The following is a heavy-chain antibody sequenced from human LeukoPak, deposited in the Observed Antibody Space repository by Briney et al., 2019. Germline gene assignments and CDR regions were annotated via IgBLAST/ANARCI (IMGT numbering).Heavy chain of an antibody. J-gene: IGHJ4*02. Sequence: GASVKVSCKASVGTFSSYAISWVRQAPGQGLEWMGRIIPILGIANYAQKFQGRVTITADKSTSTAYMELSSLRSEDTAVYYCARGMAAHSYGDYWGQGTLVTVSS. CDR1: VGTFSSYA. D-gene: IGHD5-24*01. V-gene: IGHV1-69*04. CDR2: IIPILGIA. CDR3: ARGMAAHSYGDY.